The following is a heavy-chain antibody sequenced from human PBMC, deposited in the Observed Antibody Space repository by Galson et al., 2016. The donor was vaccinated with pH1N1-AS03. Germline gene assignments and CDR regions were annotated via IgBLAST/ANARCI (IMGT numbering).Heavy chain of an antibody. CDR3: ARFSGSYQFDY. V-gene: IGHV4-38-2*01. Sequence: SETLSLTCAVSGYSISSGFHWAWVRQPPSKGLEWIGTIPHSGNTYYNPSLKSRVTMSVDTSKNQFSLKLSSVTAADAAVYYCARFSGSYQFDYWGQGTLVTVSS. J-gene: IGHJ4*02. D-gene: IGHD1-26*01. CDR1: GYSISSGFH. CDR2: IPHSGNT.